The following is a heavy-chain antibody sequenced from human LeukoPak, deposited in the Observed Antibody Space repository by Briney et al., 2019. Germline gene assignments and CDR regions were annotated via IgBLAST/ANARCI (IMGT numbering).Heavy chain of an antibody. CDR1: GDSVSRSDSY. J-gene: IGHJ1*01. D-gene: IGHD3-22*01. CDR3: ARRRYYDGSGYLE. Sequence: SETLSLTCSVLGDSVSRSDSYWDWIRQPPGKGLEWIGTIYFSGRTYYSPSLKSRVTMSVDPSNNQFSLNLRSVTAADTAVYYCARRRYYDGSGYLEWGQGTLLSVSS. CDR2: IYFSGRT. V-gene: IGHV4-39*01.